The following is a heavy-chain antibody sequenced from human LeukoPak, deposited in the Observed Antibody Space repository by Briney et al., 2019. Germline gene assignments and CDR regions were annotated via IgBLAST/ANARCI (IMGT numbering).Heavy chain of an antibody. Sequence: ASVKVSCKASGGTFSSYAISWVRQAPGQGLEWMGRIIPIFGIANYAQKFQGRVTITADKSTSTAYMELSSLRSEDTAVYYCARWFLRGYDYFLFDYWGQGTLVTVSS. D-gene: IGHD5-12*01. CDR2: IIPIFGIA. V-gene: IGHV1-69*04. J-gene: IGHJ4*02. CDR1: GGTFSSYA. CDR3: ARWFLRGYDYFLFDY.